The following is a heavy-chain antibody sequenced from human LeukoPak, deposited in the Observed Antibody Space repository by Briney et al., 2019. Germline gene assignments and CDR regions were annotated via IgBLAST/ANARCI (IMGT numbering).Heavy chain of an antibody. D-gene: IGHD2-2*01. Sequence: SETLSLTCSVYGGSFSGYYWSWIRQPPGKGLEWIREINHSGSTKYNPSLKSRVTISVDMSKNQFSLKLISVTAADTAVYYCARCGVLSQLPPYYFDYWGQGTLVTVSS. V-gene: IGHV4-34*01. CDR2: INHSGST. CDR3: ARCGVLSQLPPYYFDY. CDR1: GGSFSGYY. J-gene: IGHJ4*02.